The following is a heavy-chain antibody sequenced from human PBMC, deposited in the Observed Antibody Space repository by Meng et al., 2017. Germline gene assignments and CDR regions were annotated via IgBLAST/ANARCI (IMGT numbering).Heavy chain of an antibody. D-gene: IGHD3-22*01. CDR2: INPSGGST. V-gene: IGHV1-46*01. Sequence: ASVKVSCKASGYTFTSYYMHWVRQAPGQGLEWMGIINPSGGSTSYAQKFQGRVTMTRDTSTSTVHMELSSLRSEDTAVYYCARRTRNTMIVVDDAFDIWGQGTMVTVSS. CDR3: ARRTRNTMIVVDDAFDI. J-gene: IGHJ3*02. CDR1: GYTFTSYY.